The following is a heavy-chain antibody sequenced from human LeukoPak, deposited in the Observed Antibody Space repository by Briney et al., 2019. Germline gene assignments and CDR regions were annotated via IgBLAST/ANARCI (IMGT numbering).Heavy chain of an antibody. Sequence: SSETLPLTCTVSGGSSSTYWWSWIRQPPGKGLQWIGSIRYGVSTHSNPSLQSRVTISVDTSKNQFSLKLSSVTAADTAMYYCAKYAALTGPNWLDTWGQGILVTVSS. CDR3: AKYAALTGPNWLDT. J-gene: IGHJ5*02. CDR2: IRYGVST. D-gene: IGHD3-9*01. V-gene: IGHV4-59*01. CDR1: GGSSSTYW.